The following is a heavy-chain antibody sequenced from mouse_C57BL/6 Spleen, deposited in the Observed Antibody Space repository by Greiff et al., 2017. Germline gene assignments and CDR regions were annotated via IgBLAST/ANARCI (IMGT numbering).Heavy chain of an antibody. CDR3: ARDYYGSSLWFAY. CDR1: GYAFSSYR. D-gene: IGHD1-1*01. J-gene: IGHJ3*01. V-gene: IGHV1-80*01. CDR2: IYPGDGDT. Sequence: QVQLQQSGAELVKPGASVKISCKASGYAFSSYRMNWVKQRPGKGLEWIGQIYPGDGDTNYNGKFKGKATLTADKSSSTAYMQLSSLTSEDSAVYFCARDYYGSSLWFAYWGQGTLVTVSA.